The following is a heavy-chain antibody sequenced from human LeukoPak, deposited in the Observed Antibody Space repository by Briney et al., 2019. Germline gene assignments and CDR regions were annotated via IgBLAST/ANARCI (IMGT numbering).Heavy chain of an antibody. D-gene: IGHD3-10*01. J-gene: IGHJ3*02. V-gene: IGHV4-59*01. CDR3: ARDRGGESGAFDI. Sequence: SETLSLTCTVSGGSISSYYWSWIRQPPGQGLEWIGYIYYSGSTNYNPSLKSRVTISVDTSKNQFSLKLTSVTAADTAVYYCARDRGGESGAFDIWGQGTMVTVSS. CDR1: GGSISSYY. CDR2: IYYSGST.